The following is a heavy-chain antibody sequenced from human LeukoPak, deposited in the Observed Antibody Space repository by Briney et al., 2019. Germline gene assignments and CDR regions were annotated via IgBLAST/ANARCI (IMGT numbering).Heavy chain of an antibody. D-gene: IGHD3-22*01. Sequence: PSETLSLTCAVYGGSFSGYYWSWIRQPPGKGLEWIGEINHSGSTNYNPSLKSRVTISVDTSKNQFSLKLSSVTAADTAVYYCARGLRNYYDSSGYYYLYWGQGTLVTVSS. CDR1: GGSFSGYY. V-gene: IGHV4-34*01. CDR3: ARGLRNYYDSSGYYYLY. J-gene: IGHJ4*02. CDR2: INHSGST.